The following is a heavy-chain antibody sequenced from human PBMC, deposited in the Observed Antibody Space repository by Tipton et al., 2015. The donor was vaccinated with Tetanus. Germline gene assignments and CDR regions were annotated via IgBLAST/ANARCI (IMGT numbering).Heavy chain of an antibody. CDR3: ARVKGTYNHYGLDV. Sequence: TLSLTCNVSGGSIRSGGYYWTWIRQHPVRGLEWIGYIYYTGNTYYNPSLKSRVTISEDRSKNQISLRLRSVTAADTAVYYCARVKGTYNHYGLDVWGQGTTVTVAS. CDR1: GGSIRSGGYY. V-gene: IGHV4-30-4*01. J-gene: IGHJ6*02. CDR2: IYYTGNT. D-gene: IGHD3-10*01.